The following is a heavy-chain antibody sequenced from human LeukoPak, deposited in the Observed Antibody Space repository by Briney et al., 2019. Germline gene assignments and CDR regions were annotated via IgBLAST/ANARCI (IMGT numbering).Heavy chain of an antibody. V-gene: IGHV1-18*01. CDR1: GYTFTTYV. D-gene: IGHD1-1*01. CDR3: ARKGDNGNAFDI. Sequence: ASVKVSCKTSGYTFTTYVISWVRQAPGQGLEWMGWISAYSGNTNYAQKFQGRVTMTMDTSTTTAYMELRSLRSDDTAVYYCARKGDNGNAFDIWGQGTMVTVSS. J-gene: IGHJ3*02. CDR2: ISAYSGNT.